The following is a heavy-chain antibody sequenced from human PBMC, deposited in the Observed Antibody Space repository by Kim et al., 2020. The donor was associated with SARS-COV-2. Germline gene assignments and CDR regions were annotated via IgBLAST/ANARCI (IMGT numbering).Heavy chain of an antibody. CDR1: GFTFSSYA. V-gene: IGHV3-23*01. J-gene: IGHJ4*02. Sequence: GGSLRLSCAASGFTFSSYAMSWVRQAPGKGLEWVSAISGSGGSTYYADSVKGRFTNSRDNSKNKLYLQMNSLGAEDTAVYYCAKEVGYGDYLLGGFDYWGQGTLVTVSS. D-gene: IGHD4-17*01. CDR2: ISGSGGST. CDR3: AKEVGYGDYLLGGFDY.